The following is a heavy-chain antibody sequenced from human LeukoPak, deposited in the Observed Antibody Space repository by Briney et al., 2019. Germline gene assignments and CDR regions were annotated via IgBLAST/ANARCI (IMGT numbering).Heavy chain of an antibody. V-gene: IGHV3-11*01. CDR2: ISSSGSTI. D-gene: IGHD3-3*01. CDR3: AGSPTIFGVVIPYFDY. Sequence: GGSLRLSCAASGFTFSDYYMSWIRQAPGKGLEWVSYISSSGSTIYYADSVKGRFTISRDNAKNSLYLQMNSLRAEDTAVYYCAGSPTIFGVVIPYFDYWGQGTLVTVSS. J-gene: IGHJ4*02. CDR1: GFTFSDYY.